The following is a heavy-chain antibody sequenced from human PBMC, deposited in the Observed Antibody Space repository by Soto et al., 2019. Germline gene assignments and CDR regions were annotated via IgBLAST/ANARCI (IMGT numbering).Heavy chain of an antibody. J-gene: IGHJ6*02. D-gene: IGHD1-26*01. CDR3: ARDMRATTSGIYYYYGMDV. V-gene: IGHV4-59*01. CDR2: IYYSGST. Sequence: SETLSLTCTVSGGSISSYYWSWIRQPPGKGLEWIGYIYYSGSTNYNPSLKSRVTISVDTSKNQFSLKLSSVTAADTAVYYCARDMRATTSGIYYYYGMDVWGQGTTVTGSS. CDR1: GGSISSYY.